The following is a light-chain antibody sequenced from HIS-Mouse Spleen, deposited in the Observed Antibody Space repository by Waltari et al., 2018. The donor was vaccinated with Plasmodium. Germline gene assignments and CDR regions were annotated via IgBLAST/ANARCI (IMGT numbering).Light chain of an antibody. Sequence: EIVMTQSPATLSVSPGGRPTLSCRARQSVSSNLAWYQQKPGQAPRLLIYGASTRATGIPARFSGSGSGTEFTLTISSLQSEDFAVYYCQQYNNWSFTFGPGTKVDIK. CDR2: GAS. CDR1: QSVSSN. V-gene: IGKV3-15*01. J-gene: IGKJ3*01. CDR3: QQYNNWSFT.